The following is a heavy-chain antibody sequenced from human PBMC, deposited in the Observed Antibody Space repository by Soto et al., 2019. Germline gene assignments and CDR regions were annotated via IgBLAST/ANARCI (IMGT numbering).Heavy chain of an antibody. V-gene: IGHV1-3*01. CDR1: GYTFTSYG. J-gene: IGHJ4*02. Sequence: ASVKVSCKASGYTFTSYGIHWVRQAPGQRLEWMGWINAANGDTKYSPKFQGRVTITADESTSTAYMELSSLRSEDTAVYYCADNMLQWGQGTLVTVSS. D-gene: IGHD3-10*02. CDR3: ADNMLQ. CDR2: INAANGDT.